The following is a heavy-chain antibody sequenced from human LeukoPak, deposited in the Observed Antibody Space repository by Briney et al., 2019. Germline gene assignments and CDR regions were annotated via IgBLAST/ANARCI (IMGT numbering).Heavy chain of an antibody. CDR3: ARHTARLGAWDWFDP. V-gene: IGHV4-38-2*01. Sequence: PSETLSLTCAVSGYSISSGYYCGWIRQPPGKGLEWIGSIYHSGSTYYNPSLKSRVTISVDTSKNQFSLKLSSVTAADTAVYYCARHTARLGAWDWFDPWGQGTLVTVSS. D-gene: IGHD3-9*01. CDR1: GYSISSGYY. CDR2: IYHSGST. J-gene: IGHJ5*02.